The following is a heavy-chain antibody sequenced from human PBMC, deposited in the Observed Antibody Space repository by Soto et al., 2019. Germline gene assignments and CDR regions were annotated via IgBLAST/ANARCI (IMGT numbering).Heavy chain of an antibody. V-gene: IGHV3-74*01. J-gene: IGHJ4*02. CDR2: ITAAGTST. CDR3: ARGDPTYFDY. D-gene: IGHD1-26*01. CDR1: GFTFSTYW. Sequence: GGSLRLSCAASGFTFSTYWMHWVRQAPGEGLVWLSRITAAGTSTSSADSVKGRFTISRDNAKNTLYLQMSSLRAEDTAMYYCARGDPTYFDYWGLGILVTVSS.